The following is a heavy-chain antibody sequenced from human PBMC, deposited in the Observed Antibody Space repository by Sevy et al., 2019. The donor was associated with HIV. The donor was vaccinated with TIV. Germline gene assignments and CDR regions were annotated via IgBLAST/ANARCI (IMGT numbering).Heavy chain of an antibody. Sequence: GGSLRLSCVASGFTFGTYVMHWVRQAPGEGLEWVAGISSDGNSQHYADSVKGRFTVSRDNSKNTLYLHLDSLRTEDTAEYFCATEGGSSGHCGYFDHWGQGILVTVSS. CDR2: ISSDGNSQ. J-gene: IGHJ4*02. D-gene: IGHD3-22*01. CDR1: GFTFGTYV. V-gene: IGHV3-30*04. CDR3: ATEGGSSGHCGYFDH.